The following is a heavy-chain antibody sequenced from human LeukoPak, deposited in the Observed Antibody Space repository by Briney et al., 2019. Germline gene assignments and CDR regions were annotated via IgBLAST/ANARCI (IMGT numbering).Heavy chain of an antibody. CDR1: GGSFSGYY. J-gene: IGHJ4*02. D-gene: IGHD6-19*01. CDR2: INHSGST. V-gene: IGHV4-34*01. CDR3: AGGIAVAGLL. Sequence: SETLSLTCAVYGGSFSGYYWNWIRQPPGKGLEWIGEINHSGSTNYNPSLKSRVTISIDTSKNQLSLKLSSVTAADTAVYYCAGGIAVAGLLWRQGTLVTVSS.